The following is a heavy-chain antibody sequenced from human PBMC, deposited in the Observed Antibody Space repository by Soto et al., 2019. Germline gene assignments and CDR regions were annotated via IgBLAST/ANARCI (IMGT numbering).Heavy chain of an antibody. V-gene: IGHV3-23*01. Sequence: GGSLRLSCAASGFTFSSYAMSWVRQAPGKGLKWVSVISGSGTYTYYAVSVKGRFTISRDNSKNTLYLQMNSRRAEDTAVYYCARGNYGSGDCYYGMDVWGQGTTVTVAS. CDR3: ARGNYGSGDCYYGMDV. J-gene: IGHJ6*02. CDR2: ISGSGTYT. D-gene: IGHD3-10*01. CDR1: GFTFSSYA.